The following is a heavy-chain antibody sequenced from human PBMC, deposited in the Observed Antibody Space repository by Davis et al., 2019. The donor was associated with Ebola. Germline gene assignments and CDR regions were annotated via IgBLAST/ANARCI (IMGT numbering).Heavy chain of an antibody. D-gene: IGHD3-22*01. CDR1: GGSISSSSYY. Sequence: MPSETLSLTCTVSGGSISSSSYYWGWIRQPPGKGLEWIGSIYYSGSTYYNPSLKSRVTISVDTSKNQFSLKLSSVTAADTAVYYCAIPNTYYYDSSGYYGQYYFDYWGQRTLVTVSS. J-gene: IGHJ4*02. CDR2: IYYSGST. CDR3: AIPNTYYYDSSGYYGQYYFDY. V-gene: IGHV4-39*01.